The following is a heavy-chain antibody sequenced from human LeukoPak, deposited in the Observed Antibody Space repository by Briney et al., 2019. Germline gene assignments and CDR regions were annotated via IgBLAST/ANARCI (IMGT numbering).Heavy chain of an antibody. V-gene: IGHV3-23*01. D-gene: IGHD6-13*01. Sequence: GGSLRLSCAASGFTVSSNYMCWVRQAPGKGLEWVSGISGTGGNTYYADSVKGRFTISRDNSKNTLYLQMNSLRAEDTAVYYCAKDPAYSRSSWYGWFDPWGQGTLVTVSS. CDR3: AKDPAYSRSSWYGWFDP. CDR2: ISGTGGNT. J-gene: IGHJ5*02. CDR1: GFTVSSNY.